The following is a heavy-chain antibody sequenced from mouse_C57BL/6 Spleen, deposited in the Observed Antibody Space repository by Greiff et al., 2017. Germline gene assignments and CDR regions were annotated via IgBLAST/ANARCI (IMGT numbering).Heavy chain of an antibody. CDR3: ARVGRDAWFAY. Sequence: VQLQESGPGLVQPSQSLSITCTASGFSLTSYGVHWVRQSPGKGLEWLGVIWSGGSTDNYAAFISRLTISTDNSKSQVFFKMHSLQADDTAIYYCARVGRDAWFAYWGQGTLVTVSA. CDR2: IWSGGST. D-gene: IGHD3-3*01. V-gene: IGHV2-2*01. CDR1: GFSLTSYG. J-gene: IGHJ3*01.